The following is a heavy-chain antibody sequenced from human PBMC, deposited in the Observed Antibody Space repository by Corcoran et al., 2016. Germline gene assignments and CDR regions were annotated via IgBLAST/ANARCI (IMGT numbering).Heavy chain of an antibody. J-gene: IGHJ4*02. CDR1: GYTFTSYG. V-gene: IGHV1-18*01. CDR2: ISAYNGNT. D-gene: IGHD3-16*02. Sequence: QVQLVQSGAEVKKPGASVKVSCKASGYTFTSYGISWVRQAPGQGLEWMGWISAYNGNTNYAQKLQGRVTMTTDTSTSTAYMELRSLRSDDTSVDDCARAEGSMITFGGVIAHCDCWGQGTRVTVSS. CDR3: ARAEGSMITFGGVIAHCDC.